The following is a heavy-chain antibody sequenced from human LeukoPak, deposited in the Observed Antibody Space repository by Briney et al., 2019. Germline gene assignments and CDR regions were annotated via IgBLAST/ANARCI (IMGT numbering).Heavy chain of an antibody. V-gene: IGHV4-61*02. CDR3: AQSRLLYYYDSSGYIYYFDY. CDR1: GNSISSGDYY. D-gene: IGHD3-22*01. CDR2: IYTSGST. J-gene: IGHJ4*02. Sequence: SQTLSLTCTVSGNSISSGDYYWSWIRQPAGKGPEWIGRIYTSGSTTYNPSLKSRVTISGDTSENQFSLRLSSVTAADTAVYYCAQSRLLYYYDSSGYIYYFDYWGQGTLVTVSS.